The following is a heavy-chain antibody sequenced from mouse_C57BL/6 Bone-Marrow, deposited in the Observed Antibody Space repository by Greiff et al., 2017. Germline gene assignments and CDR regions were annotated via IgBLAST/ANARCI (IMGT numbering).Heavy chain of an antibody. Sequence: VQLQQSGAELVRPGASVTLSCKASGYTFTDYEMHWVKQTPVHGLEWIGAIDPETGGTAYNQKFKGKAILTADKSSSTAYMVLRSLTSEDSAVYYCTRTMHYFDYWGQGTTLTVSS. V-gene: IGHV1-15*01. J-gene: IGHJ2*01. CDR3: TRTMHYFDY. CDR1: GYTFTDYE. CDR2: IDPETGGT. D-gene: IGHD1-1*02.